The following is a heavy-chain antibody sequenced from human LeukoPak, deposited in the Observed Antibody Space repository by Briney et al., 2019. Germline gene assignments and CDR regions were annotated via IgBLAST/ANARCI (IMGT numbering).Heavy chain of an antibody. CDR3: ARDPQGGGHYFDY. J-gene: IGHJ4*02. V-gene: IGHV4-30-2*01. Sequence: SQTLSLTCTVSGGSISSGGYYWSWIRQPPGKGLEWIGYIYHSGSTYYNPSLKSRVTISVDRSKNQFSLKLSSVTAADTAVYYCARDPQGGGHYFDYWGQGTLVTVSS. CDR1: GGSISSGGYY. D-gene: IGHD3-16*01. CDR2: IYHSGST.